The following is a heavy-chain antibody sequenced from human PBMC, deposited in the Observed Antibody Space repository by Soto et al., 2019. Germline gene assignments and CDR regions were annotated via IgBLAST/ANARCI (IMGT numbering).Heavy chain of an antibody. Sequence: SETLSLTCTVSGGSISSYDWSWIRQPPGKGLEWIGYIYYSGSTNYNPSLKSRVTISVDTSKNQFSLKLSSVTAADTAVYYCAGAPTIFGISSDAYDIWGQGTMVTVSS. CDR2: IYYSGST. D-gene: IGHD3-9*01. CDR1: GGSISSYD. CDR3: AGAPTIFGISSDAYDI. V-gene: IGHV4-59*01. J-gene: IGHJ3*02.